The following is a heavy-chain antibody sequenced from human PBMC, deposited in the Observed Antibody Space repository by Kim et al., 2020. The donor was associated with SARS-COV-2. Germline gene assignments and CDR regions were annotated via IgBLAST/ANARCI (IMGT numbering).Heavy chain of an antibody. J-gene: IGHJ4*02. D-gene: IGHD2-21*01. Sequence: GYAQKFQGRVNMTRNTSISTAYMELSSLRYEDTAVYYCARQPLRNSPRDYWGQGTLVTVSS. CDR3: ARQPLRNSPRDY. V-gene: IGHV1-8*01.